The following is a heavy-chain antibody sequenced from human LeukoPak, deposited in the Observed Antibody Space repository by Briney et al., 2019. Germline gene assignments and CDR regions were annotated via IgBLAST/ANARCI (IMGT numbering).Heavy chain of an antibody. D-gene: IGHD6-13*01. CDR1: RFTFSSYG. CDR2: ISYDGGNK. V-gene: IGHV3-30*03. J-gene: IGHJ3*01. Sequence: GGSLRLSCAASRFTFSSYGMHWVRQAPGKGLEWVAVISYDGGNKYYADSVNGRFTISRDNAKNSLYLQMSSLRVEDTAVYYCVRDRRAAGLGDAFDLWGQGTMVTVSS. CDR3: VRDRRAAGLGDAFDL.